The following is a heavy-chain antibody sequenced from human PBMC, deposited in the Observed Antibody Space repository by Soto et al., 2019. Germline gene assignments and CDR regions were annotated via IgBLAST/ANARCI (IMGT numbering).Heavy chain of an antibody. CDR3: ARGPYYDLIWNYYYMDV. CDR1: GGSISGHY. Sequence: QVQLQESGPGLVKPSETLSLSCNVSGGSISGHYWSWVRQTPGKGLELICDIYYSGSTNYNPSLKSRVTTSVDTSKHHFSLRLTSVTAADTAVYYCARGPYYDLIWNYYYMDVWGKGTTVTVSS. V-gene: IGHV4-59*08. D-gene: IGHD3-16*01. CDR2: IYYSGST. J-gene: IGHJ6*03.